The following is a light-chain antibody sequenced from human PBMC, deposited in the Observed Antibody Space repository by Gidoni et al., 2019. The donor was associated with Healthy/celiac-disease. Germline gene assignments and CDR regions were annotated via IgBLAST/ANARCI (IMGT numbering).Light chain of an antibody. CDR2: AAS. Sequence: DIQITQSPSSLSASVGDRVTITCRASQSISSYLNWYQQKPGKAPKLLIYAASSLQSGVPSRFSGSGSGTDFTLTISSLQPEDFATYYCQQSYSTRYTFXQXTKLEIK. CDR3: QQSYSTRYT. J-gene: IGKJ2*01. CDR1: QSISSY. V-gene: IGKV1-39*01.